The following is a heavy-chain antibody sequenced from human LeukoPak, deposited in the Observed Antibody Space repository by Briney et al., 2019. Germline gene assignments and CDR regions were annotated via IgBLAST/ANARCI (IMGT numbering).Heavy chain of an antibody. V-gene: IGHV4-34*01. J-gene: IGHJ6*04. CDR3: ARSRTDLISTRARYGMDV. CDR2: INHSGST. Sequence: KPSETLSLTCAVYGGSFSAYHWSWIRQPPGKGLEWIGEINHSGSTNYNPSLESRVTISVDTSKNQFALKLSSVTAADTALYFYARSRTDLISTRARYGMDVWGKGTTVTVSS. CDR1: GGSFSAYH. D-gene: IGHD2-2*01.